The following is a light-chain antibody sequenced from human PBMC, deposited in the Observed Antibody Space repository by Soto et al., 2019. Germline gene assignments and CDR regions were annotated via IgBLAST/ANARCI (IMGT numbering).Light chain of an antibody. CDR2: WAS. Sequence: DIVMTQSPDSLAVSLGERATINCKSSQSVLYTSRNKNYLGWYRQKPGQPPKLLIYWASTRESGVPDRFSGSGSGTDFTLTISSLQAGDVAVYYCQQYYSTPWTFGQGTTVEIK. CDR3: QQYYSTPWT. J-gene: IGKJ1*01. CDR1: QSVLYTSRNKNY. V-gene: IGKV4-1*01.